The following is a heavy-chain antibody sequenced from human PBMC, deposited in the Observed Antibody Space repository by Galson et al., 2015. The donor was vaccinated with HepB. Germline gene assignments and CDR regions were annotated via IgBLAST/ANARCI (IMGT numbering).Heavy chain of an antibody. Sequence: ETLSLTCTVSGGSISSSSYYWGWIRQPPGKGLEWIGSIYYSGSTYYNPSLKSRVTISVDTSKNQFSLKLSSVTAADTAVYYCARRNFGLFDYWGQGTLVTVSS. J-gene: IGHJ4*02. V-gene: IGHV4-39*01. CDR3: ARRNFGLFDY. D-gene: IGHD2/OR15-2a*01. CDR1: GGSISSSSYY. CDR2: IYYSGST.